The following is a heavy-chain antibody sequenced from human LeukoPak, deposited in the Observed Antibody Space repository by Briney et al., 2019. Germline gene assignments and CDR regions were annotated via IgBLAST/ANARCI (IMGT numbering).Heavy chain of an antibody. D-gene: IGHD3-10*01. CDR3: AKEPMVRGVNLDY. J-gene: IGHJ4*02. CDR1: GFTFTTYS. CDR2: ISSGSSAI. V-gene: IGHV3-21*01. Sequence: GGSLRLSCEASGFTFTTYSMTWVRQAPGKGLEWVSIISSGSSAIFSADALKGRFTISRDDAKNLLYLDMNSLRAEDTAVYYCAKEPMVRGVNLDYWGQGTLVTVSS.